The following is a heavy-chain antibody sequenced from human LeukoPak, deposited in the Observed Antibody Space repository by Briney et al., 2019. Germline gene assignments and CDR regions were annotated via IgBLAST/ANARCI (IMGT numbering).Heavy chain of an antibody. CDR1: GDSINSHH. Sequence: SETLSPTCTVSGDSINSHHWNWILQPPGKGLEWIGYMYYSGSTMYNRSLKSRVAISIDTSKNQFSLKLSSVTAADTAVYYCARDTYDYYFDPWGQGILVTVSS. CDR3: ARDTYDYYFDP. CDR2: MYYSGST. D-gene: IGHD1-26*01. V-gene: IGHV4-59*11. J-gene: IGHJ5*02.